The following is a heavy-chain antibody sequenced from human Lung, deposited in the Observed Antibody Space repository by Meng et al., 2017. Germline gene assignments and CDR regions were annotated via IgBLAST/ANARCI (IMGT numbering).Heavy chain of an antibody. CDR1: GGSISSSNYY. Sequence: LQRPGPRLVQPSQTLSLTRTVTGGSISSSNYYCSWIRQPPGKGLEWSGHIYNSGSTYYNPSLKSRITISVDTSKNQFSLKLSSVTAADTAVYYCARGQKGYFDLWGIGTLVTVSS. V-gene: IGHV4-30-4*01. J-gene: IGHJ2*01. CDR2: IYNSGST. CDR3: ARGQKGYFDL.